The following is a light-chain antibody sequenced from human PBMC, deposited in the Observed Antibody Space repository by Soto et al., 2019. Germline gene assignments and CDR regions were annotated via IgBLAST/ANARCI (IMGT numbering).Light chain of an antibody. CDR2: DVS. Sequence: QSALTQPASVSGSPGQSITVSCTGTSSDIGGYNYVSWYQQCPGEAPKVIIYDVSDRPSGVSNRFSGSKSGNTASLTISGLQTEDEADYYCSSYTSSSTLVVFGTGTKLTVL. J-gene: IGLJ1*01. CDR1: SSDIGGYNY. V-gene: IGLV2-14*03. CDR3: SSYTSSSTLVV.